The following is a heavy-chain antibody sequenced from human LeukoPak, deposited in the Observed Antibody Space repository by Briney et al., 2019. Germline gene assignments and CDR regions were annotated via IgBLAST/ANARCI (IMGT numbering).Heavy chain of an antibody. CDR2: IKQDGSEK. CDR1: GFTFSSYW. D-gene: IGHD6-19*01. CDR3: AKGTIAVTTDWFDP. V-gene: IGHV3-7*01. Sequence: PGGSLRLSCAASGFTFSSYWMSWVRQAPGKGLEWVANIKQDGSEKYYVDSVKGRFTISRDNAKNSLYLQMNSLRAEDTAVYYCAKGTIAVTTDWFDPWGQGTLVTVSS. J-gene: IGHJ5*02.